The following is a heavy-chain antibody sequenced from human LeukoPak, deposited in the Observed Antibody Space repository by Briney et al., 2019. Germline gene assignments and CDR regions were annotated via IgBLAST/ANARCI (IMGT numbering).Heavy chain of an antibody. Sequence: AASVKVSCTAPGGTFSSYDISWVRQAPGQGLEWMGRIIPSLGIANYAQKFQGRITITADNSTSTAYMELSSLTSEDTAVHYCAREPMDVCGQGTTVTASS. CDR3: AREPMDV. V-gene: IGHV1-69*04. CDR1: GGTFSSYD. CDR2: IIPSLGIA. J-gene: IGHJ6*02.